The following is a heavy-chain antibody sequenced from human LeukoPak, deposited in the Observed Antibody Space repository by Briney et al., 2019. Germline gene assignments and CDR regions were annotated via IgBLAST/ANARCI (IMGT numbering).Heavy chain of an antibody. CDR3: ARGRYYDFWSGYPNSPFDY. CDR2: IYTSGST. D-gene: IGHD3-3*01. CDR1: GGSISRYY. J-gene: IGHJ4*02. V-gene: IGHV4-4*07. Sequence: SETLSLTCTVSGGSISRYYWSWIRQPAGKGLEWIGRIYTSGSTNYNPSLKSRVTMSVDTSKNQFSLKLSSVTAADTAVYYCARGRYYDFWSGYPNSPFDYWGQGTLVTVSS.